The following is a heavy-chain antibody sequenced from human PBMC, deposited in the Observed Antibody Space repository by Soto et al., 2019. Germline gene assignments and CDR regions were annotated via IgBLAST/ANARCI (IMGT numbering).Heavy chain of an antibody. Sequence: QVQLVQSGAEVKKPGASVKVSCKASGYTFTKYGISWVRQAPGQGLEWMGWISVYNGNTHYAEQLQARVTMTTDTSKSTAFMKLRSLTSDDTAVYFCARGPNFYGSGSYYNVGGVSYYYYMDVWGKGTTVTVSS. J-gene: IGHJ6*03. D-gene: IGHD3-10*01. CDR1: GYTFTKYG. V-gene: IGHV1-18*01. CDR3: ARGPNFYGSGSYYNVGGVSYYYYMDV. CDR2: ISVYNGNT.